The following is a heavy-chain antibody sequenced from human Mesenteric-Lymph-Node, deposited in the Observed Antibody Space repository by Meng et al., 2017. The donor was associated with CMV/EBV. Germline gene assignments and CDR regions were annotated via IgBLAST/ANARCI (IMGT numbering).Heavy chain of an antibody. D-gene: IGHD3-3*01. CDR1: GGTFSSYA. CDR3: ARERFLAGMDV. J-gene: IGHJ6*02. Sequence: ASVKVSCKASGGTFSSYAISWVRQAPGQGLEWMGWIDPNSGGTNYAQTFQGRVTMTRDTSISTAYMELSRLRSDDTAVYYCARERFLAGMDVWGQGTTVTVSS. CDR2: IDPNSGGT. V-gene: IGHV1-2*02.